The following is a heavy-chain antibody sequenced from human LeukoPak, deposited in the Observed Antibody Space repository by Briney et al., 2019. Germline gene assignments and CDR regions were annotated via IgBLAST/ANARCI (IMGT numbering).Heavy chain of an antibody. CDR2: INHSGST. D-gene: IGHD5-12*01. Sequence: SETLSLTCAVYGGSFSGYYWSWIRQPPGKGLEWIGEINHSGSTNYNPSLTSRVTISVDTSKNQFSLKLSSVTAADTAVYYCARGRGGYVIDYWGQGTLVTVSS. CDR1: GGSFSGYY. CDR3: ARGRGGYVIDY. J-gene: IGHJ4*02. V-gene: IGHV4-34*01.